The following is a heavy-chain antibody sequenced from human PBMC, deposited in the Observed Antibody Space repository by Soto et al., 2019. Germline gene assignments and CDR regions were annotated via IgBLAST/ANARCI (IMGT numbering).Heavy chain of an antibody. Sequence: GASVKVSCKASGYIFTSYYLHWVRQAPGQRLEWMGWINAGNGNTKYSQKFQGRVTITRDTSASTAYMELSSLRSEDTAVYYCARDLNYDFWSGYNYYYYYGMDVWGQGTTVTVSS. V-gene: IGHV1-3*01. CDR1: GYIFTSYY. CDR2: INAGNGNT. CDR3: ARDLNYDFWSGYNYYYYYGMDV. J-gene: IGHJ6*02. D-gene: IGHD3-3*01.